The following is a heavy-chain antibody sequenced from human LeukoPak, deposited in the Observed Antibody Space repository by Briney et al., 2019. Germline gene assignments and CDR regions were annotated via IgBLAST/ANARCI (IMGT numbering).Heavy chain of an antibody. Sequence: GGSLRLSCAASGFTLSNYWMHWVRQAPGKGLVWVSRINADGSSASYADSVKGRFTISRDNAKNTLYLQMNSLRAEDTAVYYCAKGDSSSPDWGQGTLVTVSS. J-gene: IGHJ4*02. CDR2: INADGSSA. CDR1: GFTLSNYW. V-gene: IGHV3-74*01. CDR3: AKGDSSSPD. D-gene: IGHD6-13*01.